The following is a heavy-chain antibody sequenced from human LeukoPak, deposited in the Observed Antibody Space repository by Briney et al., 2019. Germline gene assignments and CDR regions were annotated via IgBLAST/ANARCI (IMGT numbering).Heavy chain of an antibody. J-gene: IGHJ4*02. Sequence: PGRSLRLSCAASGFTFSGYAVHWVRQAPGKGLEWVAVISYDGSNKYYADSVKGRFTISRDISKNTLYLQMNSLRPDDTADYYCASAGISGLFDYWGQGTLVTVSS. CDR2: ISYDGSNK. D-gene: IGHD6-13*01. CDR1: GFTFSGYA. CDR3: ASAGISGLFDY. V-gene: IGHV3-30-3*01.